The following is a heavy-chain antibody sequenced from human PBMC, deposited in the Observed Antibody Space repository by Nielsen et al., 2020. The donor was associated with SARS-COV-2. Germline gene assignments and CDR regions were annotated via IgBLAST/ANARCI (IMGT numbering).Heavy chain of an antibody. CDR1: GYALSELS. CDR2: FYPVDGET. CDR3: AIGFPHQTMMEVTYAMDV. Sequence: ASVKVSCKVSGYALSELSMHWVRQAPGNGLAWMGNFYPVDGETIYAQKFQGRATMIEDTSTDTAFMELSNLRSADTAVYYCAIGFPHQTMMEVTYAMDVWGQGTTVTVSS. V-gene: IGHV1-24*01. J-gene: IGHJ6*02. D-gene: IGHD3-22*01.